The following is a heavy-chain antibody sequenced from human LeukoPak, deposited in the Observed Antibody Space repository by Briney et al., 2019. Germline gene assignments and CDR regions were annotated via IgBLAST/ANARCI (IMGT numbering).Heavy chain of an antibody. CDR3: ARDWWSGYLDY. CDR1: GGSISSGSYY. D-gene: IGHD3-3*01. V-gene: IGHV4-61*02. Sequence: SETLSLTCTVSGGSISSGSYYWSWIRQPAGKGLEWIGRIYTSGSTNYNPSLKSRVTISVDTSKNQFSLKLSSVTAADTAVYYCARDWWSGYLDYWGQGTLVTVSS. CDR2: IYTSGST. J-gene: IGHJ4*02.